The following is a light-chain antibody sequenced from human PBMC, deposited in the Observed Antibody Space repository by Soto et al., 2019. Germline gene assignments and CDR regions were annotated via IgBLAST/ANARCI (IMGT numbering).Light chain of an antibody. CDR3: QAWDSSTSHLV. J-gene: IGLJ2*01. CDR2: QDS. V-gene: IGLV3-1*01. Sequence: SYELTQPPSVSVSTGQTASITCSGDKLGDKYACWYQQKPGQSPVLVIYQDSKRPSGIPERFSGSNSGNTATLTISGTQAMDEADYYCQAWDSSTSHLVFGGGTKLTVL. CDR1: KLGDKY.